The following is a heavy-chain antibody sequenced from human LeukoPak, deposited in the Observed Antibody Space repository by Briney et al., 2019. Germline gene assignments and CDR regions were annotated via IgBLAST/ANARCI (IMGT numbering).Heavy chain of an antibody. CDR3: AKDLDSSSWYGHLSAFDI. CDR1: GFAFSSYS. J-gene: IGHJ3*02. D-gene: IGHD6-13*01. CDR2: ISSSSSYI. V-gene: IGHV3-21*04. Sequence: AGGSLRLSCAASGFAFSSYSMNWVRQAPGKGLEWVSSISSSSSYIYYADSVKGRFTISRDNAKNSLYLQMNSLRAEDTALYYCAKDLDSSSWYGHLSAFDIWGQGTMVTVSS.